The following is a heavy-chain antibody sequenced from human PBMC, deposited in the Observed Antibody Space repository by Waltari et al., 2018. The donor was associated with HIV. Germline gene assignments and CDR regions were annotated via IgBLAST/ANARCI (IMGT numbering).Heavy chain of an antibody. D-gene: IGHD2-15*01. CDR1: GGSVFSSVSY. CDR2: LYYTGNT. V-gene: IGHV4-39*01. J-gene: IGHJ5*02. Sequence: QLQLQESGPGLVKPSETLSLTCTVSGGSVFSSVSYWGWIRQPPGRGLEWIGTLYYTGNTYYNPSLQSRVTISVGVSKNQFSLKLGSVSASDTAVYYCARLDCSGGTCSPFDPWGQGTLVTVS. CDR3: ARLDCSGGTCSPFDP.